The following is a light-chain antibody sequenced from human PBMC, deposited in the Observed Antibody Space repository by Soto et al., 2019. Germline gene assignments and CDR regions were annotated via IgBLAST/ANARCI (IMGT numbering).Light chain of an antibody. CDR2: DTS. Sequence: EIVLTQSPATVSLSPGEGATLSCRASQSVRSYLAWYQQKPGQAPRLLIYDTSNRAAGIPARFSGGGSGTDFALTISSLEPEDFAVYYCQQREQWPTFGGGTKVDIK. V-gene: IGKV3-11*01. CDR3: QQREQWPT. J-gene: IGKJ4*01. CDR1: QSVRSY.